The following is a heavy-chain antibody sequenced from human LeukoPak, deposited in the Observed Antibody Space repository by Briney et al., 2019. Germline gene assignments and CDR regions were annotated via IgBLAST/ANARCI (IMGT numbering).Heavy chain of an antibody. CDR2: VNPNSGVT. Sequence: ASVKVSCKASGYSFIGYYIHWVRQAPGQGLEWMGSVNPNSGVTDYAQKFQGRVTVTRDTSISTAYMDLSRLRSDDTAVYYCARAGVWDYSDSSGYHNAAFDIWGQGTMVTVSS. CDR3: ARAGVWDYSDSSGYHNAAFDI. D-gene: IGHD3-22*01. CDR1: GYSFIGYY. V-gene: IGHV1-2*02. J-gene: IGHJ3*02.